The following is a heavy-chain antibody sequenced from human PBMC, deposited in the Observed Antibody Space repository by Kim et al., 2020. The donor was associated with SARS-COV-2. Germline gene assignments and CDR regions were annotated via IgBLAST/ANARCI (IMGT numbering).Heavy chain of an antibody. V-gene: IGHV7-4-1*02. Sequence: ASVKVSCKASGYTFTSYAMNWVRQAPGQGLEWMGWINTNTGNPTYAQGFTGRFVFSLDTSVSTAYLQISSLKAEDTAVYYCARRARITISSGGWFDPWGQGTLVTVSS. J-gene: IGHJ5*02. CDR1: GYTFTSYA. D-gene: IGHD3-3*01. CDR2: INTNTGNP. CDR3: ARRARITISSGGWFDP.